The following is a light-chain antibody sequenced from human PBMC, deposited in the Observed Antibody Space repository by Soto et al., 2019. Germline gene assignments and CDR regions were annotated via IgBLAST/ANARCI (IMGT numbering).Light chain of an antibody. CDR1: SSNIGAGYD. J-gene: IGLJ1*01. Sequence: QSVLTQPPSVSGAPGQRVTISCTGSSSNIGAGYDVHWYQQLPGTAPKLLIYGNSNRPSGVPDRFSGSKSGTSASLAITGLQAEDEADDYCQPYDSSLSVYDVFGTGTKVTVL. CDR2: GNS. V-gene: IGLV1-40*01. CDR3: QPYDSSLSVYDV.